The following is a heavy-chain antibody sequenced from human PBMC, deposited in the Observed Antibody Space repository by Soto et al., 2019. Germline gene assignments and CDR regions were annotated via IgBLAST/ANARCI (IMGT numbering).Heavy chain of an antibody. CDR1: GYTFTSYD. J-gene: IGHJ4*02. V-gene: IGHV1-8*01. D-gene: IGHD3-10*01. CDR3: ARDYPNYYGSGSYYRVPSFDY. Sequence: ASVKVSCKASGYTFTSYDINWVRQATGQGLEWMGWMNPNSGNTGYAQKLQGRVTMTTDTSTSTAYMELSSLRSEDTAVYYCARDYPNYYGSGSYYRVPSFDYWGQGTLVTVSS. CDR2: MNPNSGNT.